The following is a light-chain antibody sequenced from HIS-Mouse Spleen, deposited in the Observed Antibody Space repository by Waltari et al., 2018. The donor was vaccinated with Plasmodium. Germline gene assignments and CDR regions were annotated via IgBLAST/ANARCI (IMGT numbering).Light chain of an antibody. CDR1: QSVSSSY. CDR3: QQYGSSPYT. V-gene: IGKV3-20*01. J-gene: IGKJ2*01. CDR2: GAS. Sequence: EIVLTQSPGTLSLSPGERATLSCRASQSVSSSYLAWYQQKPGQAPRLLIDGASSRATGIPDRFSGSGSGTDFTLTNSRLEPEDFAVYYCQQYGSSPYTFGQGTKLEIK.